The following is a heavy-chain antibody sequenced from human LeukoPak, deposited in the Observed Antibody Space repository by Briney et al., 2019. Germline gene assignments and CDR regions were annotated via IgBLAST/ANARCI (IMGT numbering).Heavy chain of an antibody. CDR3: ARDRVYGGNPGGRNWFDP. V-gene: IGHV1-69*04. CDR2: IIPIFGIA. CDR1: GGTFSSYA. J-gene: IGHJ5*02. D-gene: IGHD4-23*01. Sequence: GASVKVSCKASGGTFSSYAISWVRQAPGQGLEWMGRIIPIFGIANYAQKFQGRVTITADKSTSTAYMELSNLRSEDTAVYYCARDRVYGGNPGGRNWFDPWGQGTLVTVSS.